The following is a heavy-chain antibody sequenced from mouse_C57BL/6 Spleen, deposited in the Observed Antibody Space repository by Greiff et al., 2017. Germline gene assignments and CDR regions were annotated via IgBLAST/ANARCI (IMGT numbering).Heavy chain of an antibody. CDR3: ARIEGDGNSYYYAMDY. J-gene: IGHJ4*01. CDR2: IWWDDDK. D-gene: IGHD2-1*01. CDR1: GFSLSTFGMG. Sequence: QVTLKESGPGILQPSQTLSLTCSFSGFSLSTFGMGVGWIRQPSGKGLEWLAHIWWDDDKYYNPALKSRLTISKDTSKNQVFLKIANVDTADTATYYCARIEGDGNSYYYAMDYWGQGTSVTVSS. V-gene: IGHV8-8*01.